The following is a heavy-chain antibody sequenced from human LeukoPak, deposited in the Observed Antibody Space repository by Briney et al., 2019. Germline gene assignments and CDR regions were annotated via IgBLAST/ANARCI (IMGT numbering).Heavy chain of an antibody. J-gene: IGHJ4*02. Sequence: PGGSLRLSCAASGFTFSSYAMSWVRQAPGKGLEWVSAISGSGGSTYYADSVKGRFTISRDNSKNTLYLQMNSLRAEDTAVYYCVKDLVNYYDSGGYYSPFDYWGQGTLVTVS. CDR2: ISGSGGST. V-gene: IGHV3-23*01. CDR3: VKDLVNYYDSGGYYSPFDY. D-gene: IGHD3-22*01. CDR1: GFTFSSYA.